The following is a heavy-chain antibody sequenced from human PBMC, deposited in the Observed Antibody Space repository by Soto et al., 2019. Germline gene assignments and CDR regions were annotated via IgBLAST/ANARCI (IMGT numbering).Heavy chain of an antibody. CDR1: GFTFSNAW. Sequence: EVQLVESGGGLVKPGGSLRLSCAASGFTFSNAWMSWVRQAPGKGLEWVGRIKSKTDGGTTDYAAPVKGRFTISRDDSKNTLYLQMNSLKAEDTAVYYCTTGREVIAGAGIDYWGQGTLVTVSS. CDR2: IKSKTDGGTT. CDR3: TTGREVIAGAGIDY. V-gene: IGHV3-15*01. J-gene: IGHJ4*02. D-gene: IGHD6-19*01.